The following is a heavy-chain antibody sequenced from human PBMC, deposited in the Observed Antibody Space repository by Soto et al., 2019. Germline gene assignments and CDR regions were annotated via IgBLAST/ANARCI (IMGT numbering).Heavy chain of an antibody. V-gene: IGHV4-39*01. CDR1: GGSISSSSYY. D-gene: IGHD6-19*01. CDR3: ARQMRVAGGGFQH. Sequence: QLQLQESGPGLVKPSETLSLTCTVSGGSISSSSYYWGWIRQPPGKGLEWIGSIYYSGSTYYNPSLKSRVTIPVDTSKNQFSLKLSSVTAADTAVYYCARQMRVAGGGFQHWGQGTLVTVSS. J-gene: IGHJ1*01. CDR2: IYYSGST.